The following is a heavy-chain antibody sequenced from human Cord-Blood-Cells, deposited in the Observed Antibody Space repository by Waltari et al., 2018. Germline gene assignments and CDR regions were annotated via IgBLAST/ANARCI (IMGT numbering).Heavy chain of an antibody. CDR3: AMHERGYSYGYYYYYGMDV. J-gene: IGHJ6*02. CDR1: GYTFTSYD. V-gene: IGHV1-8*01. CDR2: MNPNSGNT. D-gene: IGHD5-18*01. Sequence: QVQLVQSGAEVKKPGASVKVSCKASGYTFTSYDINRVRQGTGQGHEWMGWMNPNSGNTGYAQKFQGRVTMTRNTSISTAYMELSSLRSEDTAVYYCAMHERGYSYGYYYYYGMDVWGQGTTVTVSS.